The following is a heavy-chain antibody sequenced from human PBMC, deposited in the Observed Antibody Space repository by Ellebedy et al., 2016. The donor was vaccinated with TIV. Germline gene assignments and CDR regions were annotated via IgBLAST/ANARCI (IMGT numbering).Heavy chain of an antibody. J-gene: IGHJ5*02. D-gene: IGHD4-17*01. CDR1: GFSFRSYW. V-gene: IGHV3-7*01. CDR3: ARRASYGDYAVQVNSWFDP. Sequence: GGSLRLSCVASGFSFRSYWMSWVRQAPGKGLEWVANLRQDGDEKYYVDSVKGRFTVSRDNGKNSLYLQMNGLRDEDTGVYYCARRASYGDYAVQVNSWFDPWGQGTLVTVPS. CDR2: LRQDGDEK.